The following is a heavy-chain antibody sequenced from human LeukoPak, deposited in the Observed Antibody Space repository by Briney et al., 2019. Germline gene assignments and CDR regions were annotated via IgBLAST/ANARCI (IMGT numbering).Heavy chain of an antibody. Sequence: GGSLRLSCATSGFIFSNNAMSWVRQAPGKGLEWVSAISGSGGSTYYADSVKGRFTISRDNSKNTLYLQMNSLRVEDTAVYYCAKDLGSSGWFIDCWGQGTLVTVSS. CDR1: GFIFSNNA. CDR3: AKDLGSSGWFIDC. CDR2: ISGSGGST. V-gene: IGHV3-23*01. J-gene: IGHJ4*02. D-gene: IGHD6-19*01.